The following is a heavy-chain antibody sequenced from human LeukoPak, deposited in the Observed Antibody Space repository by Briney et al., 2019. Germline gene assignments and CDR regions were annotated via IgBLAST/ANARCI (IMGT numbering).Heavy chain of an antibody. CDR1: GGSISSYY. CDR3: ARGWGIGYNWFDP. J-gene: IGHJ5*02. D-gene: IGHD3-16*01. Sequence: SETLSLTCTVSGGSISSYYWSWIRQPPGKGLEWIGYIYYSGSTNYNPSLKSRVTISVDTSKNQFSLKLSSVTAADTAVYYCARGWGIGYNWFDPWGQGTLITVSS. CDR2: IYYSGST. V-gene: IGHV4-59*01.